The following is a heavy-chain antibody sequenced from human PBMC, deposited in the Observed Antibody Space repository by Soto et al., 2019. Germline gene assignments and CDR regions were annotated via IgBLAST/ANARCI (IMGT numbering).Heavy chain of an antibody. V-gene: IGHV1-69*02. CDR1: GGTFSSYT. D-gene: IGHD5-18*01. Sequence: QVQLVQSGAEVKKPGSSVKVSCKASGGTFSSYTISWVRQAPGQGLEWMGRIIPILGIANYAQKFQGRVTITADKSTSPAYMELSSLRSEDTAVYYCADGYGGQLMDVWGQGTTVTVSS. CDR2: IIPILGIA. CDR3: ADGYGGQLMDV. J-gene: IGHJ6*02.